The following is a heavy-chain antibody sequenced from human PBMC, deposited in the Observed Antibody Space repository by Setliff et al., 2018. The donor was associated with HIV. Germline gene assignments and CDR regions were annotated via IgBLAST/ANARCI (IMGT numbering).Heavy chain of an antibody. CDR3: ARGVYYDSSGLDAFDI. Sequence: SETLSLTCAVSGGSISSSNWWSWVRQPPGKGLEWIGEIYHSGSTNYNSSLKSRVTISVDKSKNQFSLKLSSVAAADTAVYYCARGVYYDSSGLDAFDIWGQGTMVTVSS. D-gene: IGHD3-22*01. CDR1: GGSISSSNW. V-gene: IGHV4-4*02. J-gene: IGHJ3*02. CDR2: IYHSGST.